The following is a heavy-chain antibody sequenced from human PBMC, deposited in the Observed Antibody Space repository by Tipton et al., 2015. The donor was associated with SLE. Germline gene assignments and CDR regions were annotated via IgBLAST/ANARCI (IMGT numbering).Heavy chain of an antibody. V-gene: IGHV3-30*04. D-gene: IGHD6-6*01. CDR2: ISYDGSNK. J-gene: IGHJ6*02. CDR1: GFTFSSYA. Sequence: SLRLSCAASGFTFSSYAMHWVRQAPGKGLEWVAVISYDGSNKYYADSVKGRFTISRDNSKNTLYLQMNSLRAGDTAVYYCARDLQSIWGMDVWGQGTTVTVSS. CDR3: ARDLQSIWGMDV.